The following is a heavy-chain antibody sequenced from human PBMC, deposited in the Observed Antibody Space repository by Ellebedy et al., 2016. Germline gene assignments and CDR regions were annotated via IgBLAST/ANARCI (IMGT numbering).Heavy chain of an antibody. Sequence: GGSLRLXXKASGYSFTSYWIGWVRQMPGKGLEWMGIIYPGDSDTRYSPSFQGQVTISADKSISTAYLQWSSLKASDTAMYYCARHWSSSSSWYQPDDYWGQGTLVTVSS. D-gene: IGHD6-13*01. CDR1: GYSFTSYW. V-gene: IGHV5-51*01. CDR3: ARHWSSSSSWYQPDDY. J-gene: IGHJ4*02. CDR2: IYPGDSDT.